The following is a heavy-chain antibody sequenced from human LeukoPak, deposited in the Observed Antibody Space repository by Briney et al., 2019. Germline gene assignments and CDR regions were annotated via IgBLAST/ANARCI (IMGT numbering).Heavy chain of an antibody. CDR1: GDSFSNFA. V-gene: IGHV1-69*04. J-gene: IGHJ5*02. CDR2: SIAIVEVG. D-gene: IGHD6-19*01. CDR3: ARGAAVADSGWFDA. Sequence: GASLKVSCERSGDSFSNFAINWGRQAPGQGREWMGSSIAIVEVGNYAQIEQDRVTITADRSSNTVYMELHSLRSEDTAVSFCARGAAVADSGWFDAWGQGTLVTVSS.